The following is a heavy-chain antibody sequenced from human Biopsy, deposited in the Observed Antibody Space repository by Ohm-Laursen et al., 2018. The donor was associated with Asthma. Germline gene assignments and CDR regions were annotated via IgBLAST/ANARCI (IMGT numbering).Heavy chain of an antibody. CDR2: ISYDGSTK. J-gene: IGHJ3*02. D-gene: IGHD1-1*01. CDR3: VRDGTDDAFDI. V-gene: IGHV3-30*03. CDR1: RFTYE. Sequence: SLRLSCAASRFTYEMHWVRQAPGKGLEWVAVISYDGSTKYSADSVKGRFIVSRDISKNILSLQMNSLRPEDTAVYYCVRDGTDDAFDIWGQGTVVSVSS.